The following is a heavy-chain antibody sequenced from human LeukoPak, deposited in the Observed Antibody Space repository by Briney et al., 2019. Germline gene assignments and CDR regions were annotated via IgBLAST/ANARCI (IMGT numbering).Heavy chain of an antibody. J-gene: IGHJ6*02. V-gene: IGHV1-46*01. CDR1: GYTFTSYY. Sequence: ASVKASCKASGYTFTSYYMHWVRQAPGQGLEWMGIINPSGGSTSYAQKFQGRVTMTRDTSTSTVYMELSSLRSEDTAVYYCARDNVVVVPAAISLGMDVWGQGTTVTVSS. CDR2: INPSGGST. CDR3: ARDNVVVVPAAISLGMDV. D-gene: IGHD2-2*02.